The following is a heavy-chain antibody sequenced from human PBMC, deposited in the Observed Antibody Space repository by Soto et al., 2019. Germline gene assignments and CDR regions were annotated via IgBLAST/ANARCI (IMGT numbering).Heavy chain of an antibody. V-gene: IGHV3-73*01. CDR3: TRTYYDFWSGYYSDDYYYMDV. CDR1: GFTFSGSA. J-gene: IGHJ6*03. Sequence: WGSLRLSCAASGFTFSGSAMHWVRQASGKGLEWVGRIRSKANSYATAYAASVKGRFTISRDDSKNTAYLQMNSLKTEDTAVYYCTRTYYDFWSGYYSDDYYYMDVWGKGTTVTVSS. D-gene: IGHD3-3*01. CDR2: IRSKANSYAT.